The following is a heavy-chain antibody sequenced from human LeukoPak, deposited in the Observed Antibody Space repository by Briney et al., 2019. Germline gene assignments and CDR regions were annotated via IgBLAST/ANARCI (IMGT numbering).Heavy chain of an antibody. D-gene: IGHD5-18*01. J-gene: IGHJ6*03. Sequence: GGSLRLSCAASGFTFSSYSMNWVRQAPGKGLEWVSSISSSSSYIYYADSVKGRFTISRDNAKNSLYLQMNSLRAEDTAVYYCATTKRGYSYGYYYYYYMGVWGKGTTVTISS. V-gene: IGHV3-21*04. CDR1: GFTFSSYS. CDR3: ATTKRGYSYGYYYYYYMGV. CDR2: ISSSSSYI.